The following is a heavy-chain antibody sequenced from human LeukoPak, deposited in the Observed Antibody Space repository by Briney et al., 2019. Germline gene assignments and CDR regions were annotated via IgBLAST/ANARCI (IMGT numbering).Heavy chain of an antibody. D-gene: IGHD5-24*01. CDR2: IKGDGSEK. CDR1: GFTFRNYR. J-gene: IGHJ5*02. Sequence: PGGSLRLSCAASGFTFRNYRMIWVRQAPGKGLEWLGNIKGDGSEKRYADSVRGRFTISRDNAQTSLYLQMNSLRAEDTAVYYCARASDPWLQLTWGQGTLVTVSS. V-gene: IGHV3-7*05. CDR3: ARASDPWLQLT.